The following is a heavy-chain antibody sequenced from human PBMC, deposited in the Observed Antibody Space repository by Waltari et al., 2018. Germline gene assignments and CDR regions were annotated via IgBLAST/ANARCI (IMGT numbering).Heavy chain of an antibody. CDR2: INPQRGGT. J-gene: IGHJ3*02. V-gene: IGHV1-2*02. CDR3: VRVGDRGLRNAFHI. CDR1: GYTFTGFY. D-gene: IGHD3-16*01. Sequence: QEQLVQSGAEVKKPGASVMVSCTASGYTFTGFYMHWVRQAPGQGLAWMGWINPQRGGTGYAEKFQGRVTMTRDTSISTAYMELSRLTSDDTALYDCVRVGDRGLRNAFHIWGQGTMVTVSS.